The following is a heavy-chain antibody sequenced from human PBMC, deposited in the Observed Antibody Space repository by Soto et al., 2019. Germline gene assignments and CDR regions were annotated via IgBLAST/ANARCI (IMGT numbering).Heavy chain of an antibody. D-gene: IGHD2-15*01. CDR3: ARDGYCSGGSCYSVPVFDY. Sequence: QVQLVESGGGVVQPGRSLSLSCAASGFTFSSYGMHWVRQAPGKGLEWVAVIWYDGSNKYYADSVKGRFTISRDNSKNKLYLQMNSLRAEDTAVYYCARDGYCSGGSCYSVPVFDYWGQGTLVTVSS. CDR2: IWYDGSNK. V-gene: IGHV3-33*01. J-gene: IGHJ4*02. CDR1: GFTFSSYG.